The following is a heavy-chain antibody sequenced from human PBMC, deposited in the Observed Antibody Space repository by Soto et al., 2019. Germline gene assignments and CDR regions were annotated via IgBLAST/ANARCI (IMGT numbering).Heavy chain of an antibody. CDR1: GYTFTGYY. D-gene: IGHD6-19*01. Sequence: ASVKVSCKASGYTFTGYYMHWVRQAPGQGLEWMGWINPNSGGTNYAQKFRGRVTMTRDTSISTAYMELSRLRSDDTAVYYCARDRRGSGWYYFDYWGQGTLVTVSS. CDR3: ARDRRGSGWYYFDY. V-gene: IGHV1-2*02. J-gene: IGHJ4*02. CDR2: INPNSGGT.